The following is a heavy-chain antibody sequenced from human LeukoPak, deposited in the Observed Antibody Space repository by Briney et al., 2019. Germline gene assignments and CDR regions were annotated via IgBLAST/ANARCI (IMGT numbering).Heavy chain of an antibody. CDR3: ARDPTNCSSTSCYSY. CDR1: GGSISSGGYY. J-gene: IGHJ4*02. Sequence: PLQTLSLTCTVSGGSISSGGYYWSWIRQPAGKGLEWIGRIYTSGSTNYNPSFKSRVTISVDTSKNQFSLKLSSVTAADTAVYYCARDPTNCSSTSCYSYWGQGTLVTVSS. CDR2: IYTSGST. V-gene: IGHV4-61*02. D-gene: IGHD2-2*01.